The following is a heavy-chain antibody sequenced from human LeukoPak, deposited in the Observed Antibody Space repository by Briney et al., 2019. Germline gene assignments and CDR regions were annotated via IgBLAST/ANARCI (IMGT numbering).Heavy chain of an antibody. V-gene: IGHV4-61*02. J-gene: IGHJ3*02. CDR3: ARSREKAFDI. Sequence: PSETLSLTCTVSGGSISSDTYYWTWIRQPAGKGLEWIGRIYSSGSTNYNPSLKSRVTISVDTSKNQFSLKLSSVTAADTAVYYCARSREKAFDIWGQGTMVTVSS. CDR2: IYSSGST. CDR1: GGSISSDTYY.